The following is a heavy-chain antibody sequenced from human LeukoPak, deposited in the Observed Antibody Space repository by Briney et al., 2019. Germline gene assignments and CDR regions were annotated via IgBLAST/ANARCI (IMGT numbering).Heavy chain of an antibody. D-gene: IGHD2-2*01. V-gene: IGHV1-18*01. CDR2: ISPYNGDT. J-gene: IGHJ6*03. CDR3: ARGSQRWVDI. Sequence: ASVKVSCKASAYIFTNYGINWVGQAPGQGREGMGWISPYNGDTNYPQKFQGRVTMTPHTSTSTAYMALRSLRSDDTAIYYCARGSQRWVDIWGKGTKVSV. CDR1: AYIFTNYG.